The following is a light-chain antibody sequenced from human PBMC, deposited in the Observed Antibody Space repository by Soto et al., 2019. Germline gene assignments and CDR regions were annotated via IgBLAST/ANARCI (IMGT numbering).Light chain of an antibody. CDR3: AAWDDSLSGQGV. J-gene: IGLJ3*02. Sequence: QSVLTQPPSASGTPGQRVTISCSGSSSNIGSNAVSWYQQLPGTAPKVLIYSDNQRPSWVPDRFSGSKSGTSASLAISGLQSEDEADYYCAAWDDSLSGQGVLGGGTKLTVL. CDR2: SDN. CDR1: SSNIGSNA. V-gene: IGLV1-44*01.